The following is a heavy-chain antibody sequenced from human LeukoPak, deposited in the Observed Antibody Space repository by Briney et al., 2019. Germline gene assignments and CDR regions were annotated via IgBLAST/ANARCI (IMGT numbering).Heavy chain of an antibody. V-gene: IGHV4-4*07. J-gene: IGHJ4*02. D-gene: IGHD3-22*01. CDR3: ARDSNYYDSSGYLAEARL. CDR2: IYTSGST. CDR1: GGSISSYY. Sequence: SETLSLTCTVSGGSISSYYWSWIRQPAGKGLEWIGPIYTSGSTNYNPSLKSRVTMSVDTSKNQFSLKLSSVTAADTAVYYCARDSNYYDSSGYLAEARLWGQGTLVTVSS.